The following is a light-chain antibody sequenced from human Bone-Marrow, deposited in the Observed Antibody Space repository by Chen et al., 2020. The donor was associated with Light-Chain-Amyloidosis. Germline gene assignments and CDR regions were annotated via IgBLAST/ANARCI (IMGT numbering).Light chain of an antibody. J-gene: IGKJ4*01. V-gene: IGKV3-11*01. CDR1: QSVSSC. CDR3: QQRSNWPLT. CDR2: DAS. Sequence: EIGLTQSPATLFLSPGERATLSYRASQSVSSCLAWDQQKPGQTPRLLIYDASNRATGIPARFSGSGAETDFTLTISSLEPEDFAVYYCQQRSNWPLTFGGGTKVEIK.